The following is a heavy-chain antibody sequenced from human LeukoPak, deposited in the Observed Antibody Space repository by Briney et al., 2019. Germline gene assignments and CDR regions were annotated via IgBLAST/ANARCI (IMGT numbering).Heavy chain of an antibody. Sequence: SETLSLTCTVSGGSISSSSYYWGWIRQPPRKGLEWIGSTYYSGSTYYNPSLKSRVTISVDTSKNQFSLKLSSVTAADTAVYYCARRASYSSSWFSNWFDPWGQGTLVTVSS. CDR2: TYYSGST. V-gene: IGHV4-39*01. D-gene: IGHD6-13*01. J-gene: IGHJ5*02. CDR3: ARRASYSSSWFSNWFDP. CDR1: GGSISSSSYY.